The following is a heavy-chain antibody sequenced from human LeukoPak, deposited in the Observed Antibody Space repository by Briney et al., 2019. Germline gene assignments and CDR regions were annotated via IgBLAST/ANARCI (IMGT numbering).Heavy chain of an antibody. CDR2: ITSSSSYI. CDR1: GFTFSSYN. D-gene: IGHD1-26*01. Sequence: GGSLRLSCAASGFTFSSYNMNWVRQAPGKGLEWVSSITSSSSYIYYADSVKGRFTISRDNAKNSLYLQMNSLRAEDTALYYCARYRFVVGATGSFDIWGQGTMVTVSS. J-gene: IGHJ3*02. V-gene: IGHV3-21*01. CDR3: ARYRFVVGATGSFDI.